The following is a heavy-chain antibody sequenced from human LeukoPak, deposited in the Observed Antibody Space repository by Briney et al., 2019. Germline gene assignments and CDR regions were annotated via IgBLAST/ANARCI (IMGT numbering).Heavy chain of an antibody. J-gene: IGHJ1*01. D-gene: IGHD3-22*01. CDR1: GGSISSGGYS. CDR3: ASPRGDDSGGYYTWYFHH. V-gene: IGHV4-30-2*01. CDR2: IYHSGST. Sequence: SETLSLTCAVSGGSISSGGYSWSWIRQPPGKGLEWIGYIYHSGSTYYNPSLKSRVTISVDRSKNQFSLKLSSVTAADTAVYFCASPRGDDSGGYYTWYFHHWGQGILVTVSS.